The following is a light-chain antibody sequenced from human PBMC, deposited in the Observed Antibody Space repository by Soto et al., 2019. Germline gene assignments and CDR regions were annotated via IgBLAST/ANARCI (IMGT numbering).Light chain of an antibody. CDR3: QQYGNSPPYS. J-gene: IGKJ2*03. V-gene: IGKV3-20*01. CDR1: QSVSTTY. Sequence: EIVLTQSPGSLSLSPGEGATLSCRASQSVSTTYLAWYQLKPGQAPRLVIYATSSRAAGIPDRFRGSGSGTEFTLTISSLEPEDVGVYFFQQYGNSPPYSFGQGTKLEIK. CDR2: ATS.